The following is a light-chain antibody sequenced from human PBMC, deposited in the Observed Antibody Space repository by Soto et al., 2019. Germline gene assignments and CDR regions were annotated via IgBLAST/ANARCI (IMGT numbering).Light chain of an antibody. J-gene: IGKJ3*01. V-gene: IGKV1-39*01. Sequence: DIQMTQSPSSLSASVGDRVNITCRASQSISSYLNWYQQKPGKAPKLLVYAAPRLQSGVPSRFSGTGSGTDFTLTISSLQHEDFATYYCQQSFRTPFNFGPGNKLDIK. CDR2: AAP. CDR3: QQSFRTPFN. CDR1: QSISSY.